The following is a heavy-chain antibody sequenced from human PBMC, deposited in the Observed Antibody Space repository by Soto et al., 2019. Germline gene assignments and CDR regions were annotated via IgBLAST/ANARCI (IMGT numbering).Heavy chain of an antibody. J-gene: IGHJ4*02. Sequence: EVQLVESGGGLVKPGGSLRLSCAASGFTFSSYSMNWVRQAPGKGLEWVSSISSSSSYIYYADSVKGRFTISRDNAKNSLYLQMNSLRAEDTAVYYCARDNVDSSGYYAPLDYWGQGTLFTVSS. CDR3: ARDNVDSSGYYAPLDY. V-gene: IGHV3-21*01. D-gene: IGHD3-22*01. CDR2: ISSSSSYI. CDR1: GFTFSSYS.